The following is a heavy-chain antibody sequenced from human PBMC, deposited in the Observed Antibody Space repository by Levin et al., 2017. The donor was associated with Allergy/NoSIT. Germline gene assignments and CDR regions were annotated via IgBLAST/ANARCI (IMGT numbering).Heavy chain of an antibody. CDR2: IDRDGSAR. CDR1: GFTFTSHW. CDR3: VRDLNWSSFN. V-gene: IGHV3-7*01. Sequence: GSLRLSCAASGFTFTSHWMIWVRQAPGKGLEWVANIDRDGSARNYLDSVKGRFTISRDNAKTTLFLQMDSLRAGDTAVYYCVRDLNWSSFNWGQGTLVTVSS. J-gene: IGHJ4*02.